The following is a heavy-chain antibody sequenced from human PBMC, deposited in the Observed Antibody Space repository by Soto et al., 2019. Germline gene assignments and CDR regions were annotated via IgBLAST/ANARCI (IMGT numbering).Heavy chain of an antibody. D-gene: IGHD3-22*01. V-gene: IGHV3-73*02. CDR2: IRSKANSYAT. J-gene: IGHJ1*01. Sequence: EVQLVESGGGLVQPGGSLKLSCAASGFTFSGSAMHWVRQASGKGLEWVGRIRSKANSYATAYAASVKGRFTISRDDSKNTAYLQMNSLKTEDTAVYYCTSSVNYYDSSGYVEYFQHWGQGTLVPVSS. CDR3: TSSVNYYDSSGYVEYFQH. CDR1: GFTFSGSA.